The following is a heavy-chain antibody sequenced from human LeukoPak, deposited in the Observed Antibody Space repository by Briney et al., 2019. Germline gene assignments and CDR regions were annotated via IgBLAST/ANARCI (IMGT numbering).Heavy chain of an antibody. V-gene: IGHV4-59*08. CDR3: ARQAWKKFDY. CDR2: IYYSENT. Sequence: PSETLSLTCTVSGGSISSYYWSWIRQPPGKGLEWIGYIYYSENTNYNPSLKSRVTMSVDTSNSQSSLRLSSVTAADTAVYYCARQAWKKFDYWGQGTLVTVSS. CDR1: GGSISSYY. D-gene: IGHD1-1*01. J-gene: IGHJ4*02.